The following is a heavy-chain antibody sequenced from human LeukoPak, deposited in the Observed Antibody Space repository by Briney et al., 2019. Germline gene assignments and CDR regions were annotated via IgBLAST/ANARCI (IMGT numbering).Heavy chain of an antibody. V-gene: IGHV5-51*01. Sequence: GESLKISCKGSGYSFANYWIGWVRQMPGKGLEWMGIIYPGDSQTRYSPSFQGQVTISADKFISTAYLQWSSLKASGTAIYYCARSSVNWFDPWGQGTLVTVSS. J-gene: IGHJ5*02. CDR3: ARSSVNWFDP. CDR2: IYPGDSQT. CDR1: GYSFANYW. D-gene: IGHD3-3*01.